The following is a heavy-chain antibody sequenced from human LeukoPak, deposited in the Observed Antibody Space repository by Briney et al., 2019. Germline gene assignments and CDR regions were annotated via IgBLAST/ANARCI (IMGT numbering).Heavy chain of an antibody. CDR3: AGDRAGDSSGYQSRRGVY. J-gene: IGHJ4*02. V-gene: IGHV3-48*03. CDR1: GFTFSSYE. CDR2: ISSSGSTK. D-gene: IGHD3-22*01. Sequence: GGSLRLSCAASGFTFSSYEMNWVRQAPGKGLEWVSYISSSGSTKYYADSVKGRFTISRDNAKNSLFLQMNSLRAEDTAVYYCAGDRAGDSSGYQSRRGVYWGQGTLVTVSS.